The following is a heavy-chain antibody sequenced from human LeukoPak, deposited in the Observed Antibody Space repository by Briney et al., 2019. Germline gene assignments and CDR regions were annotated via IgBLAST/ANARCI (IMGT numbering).Heavy chain of an antibody. CDR3: ARDLSRSSSYYGMDV. Sequence: GRSLRLSCAASGFTFSNYAMHWVRQAPGKGLEWVAVISYDGSNKYYADSVKDRFTISRDNSKNTLYLQMNSLRAEDTAVFYCARDLSRSSSYYGMDVWGQGTTVTVSS. J-gene: IGHJ6*02. V-gene: IGHV3-30-3*01. CDR1: GFTFSNYA. D-gene: IGHD1-26*01. CDR2: ISYDGSNK.